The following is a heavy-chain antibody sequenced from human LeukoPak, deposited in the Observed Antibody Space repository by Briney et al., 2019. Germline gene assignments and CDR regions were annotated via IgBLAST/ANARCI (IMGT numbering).Heavy chain of an antibody. D-gene: IGHD5-18*01. CDR3: XXXRXQLWLTNRNWFDP. V-gene: IGHV3-7*01. Sequence: GGSLRLSCVASGFTFSNYWMSWVRQAPGKGLERVANINQDGSEKYSVDSVKGRFTFSRDNAKNSLYLQMNSLRAEDTAVYYXXXXRXQLWLTNRNWFDPWVQGTLVTVSS. CDR2: INQDGSEK. CDR1: GFTFSNYW. J-gene: IGHJ5*02.